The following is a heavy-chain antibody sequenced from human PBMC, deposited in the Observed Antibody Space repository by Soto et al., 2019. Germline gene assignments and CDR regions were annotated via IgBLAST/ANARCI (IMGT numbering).Heavy chain of an antibody. D-gene: IGHD2-15*01. J-gene: IGHJ4*02. CDR1: GYTFSTSW. CDR2: IYPGDSET. V-gene: IGHV5-51*03. Sequence: PGESLKISCQGSGYTFSTSWIAWVRQMSGKGLEWMGFIYPGDSETRYNPSFQGQVTISADRSINTAYLQWSSLKASDTAIYFCARQGEYCSSDNCFTDFWGQGTLVTVSS. CDR3: ARQGEYCSSDNCFTDF.